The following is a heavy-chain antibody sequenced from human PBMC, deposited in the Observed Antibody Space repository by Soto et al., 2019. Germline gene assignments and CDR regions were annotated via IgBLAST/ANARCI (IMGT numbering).Heavy chain of an antibody. CDR3: ARDTDGLHY. J-gene: IGHJ4*02. V-gene: IGHV3-74*01. CDR2: INTDGSII. Sequence: GGSLRLSCAASGLIFSNYKMHWARRAPGKGLVWVSRINTDGSIIDYADSVKGRFTVSRDNAKNTLYLQMNSLRADDTAVYYCARDTDGLHYWGQGTLVTVSS. CDR1: GLIFSNYK.